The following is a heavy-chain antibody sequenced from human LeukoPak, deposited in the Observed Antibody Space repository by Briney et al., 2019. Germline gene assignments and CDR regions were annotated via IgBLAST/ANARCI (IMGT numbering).Heavy chain of an antibody. CDR2: ISGDGRAT. V-gene: IGHV3-74*01. CDR3: ARTGWYEDY. D-gene: IGHD6-19*01. CDR1: GFTFSDYF. Sequence: GGSLRLSCAASGFTFSDYFMHWVRQDPGKGLTWVARISGDGRATTYEGSVKGRFTITRDNAKNTLYLQMNSLRAEDTAVYYCARTGWYEDYWGQGTLVTVSS. J-gene: IGHJ4*02.